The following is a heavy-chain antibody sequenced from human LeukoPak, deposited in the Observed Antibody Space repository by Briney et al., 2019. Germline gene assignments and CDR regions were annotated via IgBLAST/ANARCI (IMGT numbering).Heavy chain of an antibody. CDR3: ARDLVPAAGGRWFDP. CDR2: IYYSGST. V-gene: IGHV4-59*01. D-gene: IGHD2-2*01. CDR1: GGSISSYY. Sequence: SETLTLTCTVSGGSISSYYWCWIRQPPGKGLEWIGYIYYSGSTNYNPSLKSRVTISVDTSKNQFSLKLSSVTAADTAVYYCARDLVPAAGGRWFDPWGQGTLVTVSS. J-gene: IGHJ5*02.